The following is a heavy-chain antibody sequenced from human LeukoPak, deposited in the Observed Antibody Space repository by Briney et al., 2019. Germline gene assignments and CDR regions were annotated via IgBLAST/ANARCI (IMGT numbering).Heavy chain of an antibody. CDR2: ISYSGST. J-gene: IGHJ5*02. CDR3: ARNGNWNDDWFDP. D-gene: IGHD1-1*01. CDR1: GGSISRYY. V-gene: IGHV4-59*01. Sequence: SETLSLTCSVSGGSISRYYWSWIRQPPGKGLEWIGYISYSGSTNYNPSLKSRVTISVDTSKNQFSLKLSSVTAADTAVYYCARNGNWNDDWFDPWGQGTLVTVSS.